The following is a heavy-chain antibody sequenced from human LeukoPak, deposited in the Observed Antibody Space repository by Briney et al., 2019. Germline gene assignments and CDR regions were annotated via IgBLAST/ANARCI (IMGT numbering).Heavy chain of an antibody. V-gene: IGHV4-34*01. CDR1: GGSFSGYY. CDR2: INHCGST. Sequence: SETLSLTCAVYGGSFSGYYWSWVRQPPGKGLEWIGVINHCGSTNYNPSLKSRVTISVDTSKNQFSLKLSSVTAADTAVYYCATLYGSGSYYFDYWGQGTLVTVSS. CDR3: ATLYGSGSYYFDY. D-gene: IGHD3-10*01. J-gene: IGHJ4*02.